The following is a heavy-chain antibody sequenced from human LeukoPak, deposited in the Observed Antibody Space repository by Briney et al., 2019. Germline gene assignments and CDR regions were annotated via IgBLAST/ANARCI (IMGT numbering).Heavy chain of an antibody. CDR2: ISVDGSNK. J-gene: IGHJ1*01. CDR3: ARGSPYYYDSSGFPKYFQH. V-gene: IGHV3-30-3*01. CDR1: GFTFSSYV. D-gene: IGHD3-22*01. Sequence: GGSLRLSCAASGFTFSSYVMHWVREAPRKGVGRVSVISVDGSNKYYAHSAKSRCTISRDNSQNTLYLHMNSLRAEDTAVYYCARGSPYYYDSSGFPKYFQHWGQGTLVTVSS.